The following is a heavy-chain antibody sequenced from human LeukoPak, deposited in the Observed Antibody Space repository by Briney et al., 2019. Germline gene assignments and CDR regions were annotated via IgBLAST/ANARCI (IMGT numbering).Heavy chain of an antibody. J-gene: IGHJ6*03. V-gene: IGHV4-59*12. CDR1: GGSISSYY. CDR3: AREQLINPYYYYYMDV. Sequence: SETLSLTCTVSGGSISSYYWSWIRQPPGKGLEWIGYIYYSGSTNYNPSLKSRVTISVDTSKNQFSLKLSSVTAADTAVYYCAREQLINPYYYYYMDVWGKGTTVTVSS. D-gene: IGHD6-13*01. CDR2: IYYSGST.